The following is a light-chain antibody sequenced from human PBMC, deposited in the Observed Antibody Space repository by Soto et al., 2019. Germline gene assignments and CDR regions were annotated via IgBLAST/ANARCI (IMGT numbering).Light chain of an antibody. J-gene: IGKJ5*01. CDR3: QQFNNYPIT. Sequence: AIQLTQSPSSLSASLGDRVTITCRASQGISSALAWYQQKPGKAPKLLIYDASSLESGVPSRFSGSGSGTDFTLTISSLQPEDFATYYCQQFNNYPITYGQGTRLEIK. CDR2: DAS. CDR1: QGISSA. V-gene: IGKV1D-13*01.